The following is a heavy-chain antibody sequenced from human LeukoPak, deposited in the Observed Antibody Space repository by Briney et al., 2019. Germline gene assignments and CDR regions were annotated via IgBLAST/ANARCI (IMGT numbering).Heavy chain of an antibody. V-gene: IGHV3-33*01. Sequence: GGSLRLSCAASGFTFSSYGMHWVRQAPGKGLDWVAVIWYDGSNKYYADSVKGRFTISRDNSKNTLYLQMNSLRAEDTAVYYCARAKTTVTTTPSFDYWGQGTLVTVSS. J-gene: IGHJ4*02. CDR1: GFTFSSYG. D-gene: IGHD4-17*01. CDR3: ARAKTTVTTTPSFDY. CDR2: IWYDGSNK.